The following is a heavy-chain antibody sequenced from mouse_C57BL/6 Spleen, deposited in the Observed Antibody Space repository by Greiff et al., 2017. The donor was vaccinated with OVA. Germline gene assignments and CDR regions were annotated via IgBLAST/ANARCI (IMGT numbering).Heavy chain of an antibody. V-gene: IGHV1-81*01. CDR3: ARSGDYREAYFDY. Sequence: QVQLKKSGAELARPGASVKLSCKASGYTFTSYGISWVKQRTGQGLEWIGEIYPRSGNTYYNEKFKGKATLTADKSSSTAYMELRSLTSEDSAVYFCARSGDYREAYFDYWGQGTTLTVSS. CDR2: IYPRSGNT. J-gene: IGHJ2*01. D-gene: IGHD2-4*01. CDR1: GYTFTSYG.